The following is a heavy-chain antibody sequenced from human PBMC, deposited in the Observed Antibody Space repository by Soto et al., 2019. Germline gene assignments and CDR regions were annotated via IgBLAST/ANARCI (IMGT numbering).Heavy chain of an antibody. CDR1: GFTFSSYE. CDR2: IGTAGDT. D-gene: IGHD3-10*01. Sequence: PGGSLRLSCAASGFTFSSYEMHWVRQATGKGLEWVSAIGTAGDTYYPGSVKGRFTISRENAKNSLYLQMNSLRAEDTAVYYCARSVGQDYYYGMDVWGQGTTVTVSS. J-gene: IGHJ6*02. CDR3: ARSVGQDYYYGMDV. V-gene: IGHV3-13*01.